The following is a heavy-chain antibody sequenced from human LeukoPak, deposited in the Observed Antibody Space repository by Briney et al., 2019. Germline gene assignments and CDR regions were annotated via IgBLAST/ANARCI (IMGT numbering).Heavy chain of an antibody. D-gene: IGHD1-26*01. J-gene: IGHJ4*02. Sequence: GGSLRLPCAASGFTFSSYAMSWVRQAPGKGLEWVSAISGSGGSTYYADSVKGRFTISRDNSKNTLYLQMNSLRAEDTAVYYCAKDRGGSYYAFDYWGQGTLVTVSS. CDR1: GFTFSSYA. CDR3: AKDRGGSYYAFDY. CDR2: ISGSGGST. V-gene: IGHV3-23*01.